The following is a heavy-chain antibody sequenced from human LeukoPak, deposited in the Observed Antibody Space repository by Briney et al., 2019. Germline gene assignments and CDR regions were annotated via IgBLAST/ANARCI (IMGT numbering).Heavy chain of an antibody. CDR2: ITDSGDGT. CDR1: GFTFSSYA. Sequence: GGSLRLSCAASGFTFSSYAMTWVRQAPGKGLEWVSSITDSGDGTYFADSVRGRYSISRDNSRNALYLQLNSLRAEDTAVYYCAKGLRGTYDYWGQGTLVTVSS. CDR3: AKGLRGTYDY. D-gene: IGHD3-3*01. J-gene: IGHJ4*02. V-gene: IGHV3-23*01.